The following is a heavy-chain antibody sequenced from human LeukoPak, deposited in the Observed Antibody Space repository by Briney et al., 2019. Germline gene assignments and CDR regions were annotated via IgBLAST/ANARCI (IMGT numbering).Heavy chain of an antibody. CDR2: INTGNGNT. J-gene: IGHJ4*02. CDR3: ARAVKYRGGPLTDLLPYYFDY. D-gene: IGHD6-19*01. CDR1: GYIFTNYA. V-gene: IGHV1-3*03. Sequence: ASGKVSCKASGYIFTNYAMHWVRQAPGQRLEWMGWINTGNGNTKYSQEFQGRVTITRDTSANTAYMELSSLRSEDMAVYYCARAVKYRGGPLTDLLPYYFDYWGQGTLVTVSS.